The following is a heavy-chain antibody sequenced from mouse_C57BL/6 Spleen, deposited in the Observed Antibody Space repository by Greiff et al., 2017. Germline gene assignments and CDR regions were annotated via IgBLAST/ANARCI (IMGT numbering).Heavy chain of an antibody. D-gene: IGHD2-5*01. CDR3: TREGYSKRDYYAMDY. J-gene: IGHJ4*01. Sequence: EVMLVESGEGLVKPGGSLKLSCAASGFTFSSYAMSWVRQTPGKRLEWVAYISSGGDYIYYADTVKGRFTISRDNARNTLYLQMSSLKSEDTAMYYCTREGYSKRDYYAMDYWGQGASVTVSS. CDR1: GFTFSSYA. V-gene: IGHV5-9-1*02. CDR2: ISSGGDYI.